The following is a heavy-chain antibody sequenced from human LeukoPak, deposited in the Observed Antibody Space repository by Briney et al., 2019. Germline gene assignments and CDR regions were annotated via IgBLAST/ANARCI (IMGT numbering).Heavy chain of an antibody. D-gene: IGHD3-10*01. CDR2: IYYSGST. V-gene: IGHV4-59*01. CDR1: GGSISSYY. Sequence: SETLSLTCTVSGGSISSYYWSWIRQPPGKGLEWIGYIYYSGSTNYNPSLTSRVTISVDTSKNQFSLKLSSVTAADTAVYYCARGYYKGYYFDYWGQGTLVTVSS. CDR3: ARGYYKGYYFDY. J-gene: IGHJ4*02.